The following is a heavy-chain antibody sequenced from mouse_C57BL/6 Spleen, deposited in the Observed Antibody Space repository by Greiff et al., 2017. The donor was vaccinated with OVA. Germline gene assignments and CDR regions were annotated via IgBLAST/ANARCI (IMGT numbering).Heavy chain of an antibody. D-gene: IGHD2-1*01. Sequence: QVQLQQPGAELVRPGTSVKLSCKASGYTFTSYWMHWVKQRPGQGLEWIGVIDPSDSYTNYNQKFKGKATLTVDTSSSTAYMQLSSLTSEDSAVYYCAREGGNYSYAMDYWGQGTSVTVSS. V-gene: IGHV1-59*01. CDR3: AREGGNYSYAMDY. CDR1: GYTFTSYW. J-gene: IGHJ4*01. CDR2: IDPSDSYT.